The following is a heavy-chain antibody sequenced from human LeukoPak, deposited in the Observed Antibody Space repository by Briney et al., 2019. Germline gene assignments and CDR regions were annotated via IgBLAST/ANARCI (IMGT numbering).Heavy chain of an antibody. J-gene: IGHJ3*02. CDR2: IKSKTDGGTT. D-gene: IGHD2-2*01. CDR3: TTVKRHCSSTSCYGYAFDI. Sequence: GGSLRLSCAASGFTFSNAWMSWVRQAPGKGLEWVGRIKSKTDGGTTDCAAPVKGRFTISRDDSKNTLYLQMNSLKTEDTAVYYCTTVKRHCSSTSCYGYAFDIWGQGTMVTVSS. CDR1: GFTFSNAW. V-gene: IGHV3-15*01.